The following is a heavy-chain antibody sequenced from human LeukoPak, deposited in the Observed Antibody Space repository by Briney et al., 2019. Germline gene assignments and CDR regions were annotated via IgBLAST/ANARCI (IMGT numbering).Heavy chain of an antibody. D-gene: IGHD3-3*01. V-gene: IGHV4-34*01. CDR3: ARGPSLLEWLYYYYYYMDV. CDR1: GGSFSGYY. Sequence: SETLSLTCAVYGGSFSGYYWSWIRQPPGKGLEWIGEINHSGSTNYNPSLKSRVTISVDTSKNQFSLKLSSVTAADTAVYYCARGPSLLEWLYYYYYYMDVWGKGTTVTVSS. J-gene: IGHJ6*03. CDR2: INHSGST.